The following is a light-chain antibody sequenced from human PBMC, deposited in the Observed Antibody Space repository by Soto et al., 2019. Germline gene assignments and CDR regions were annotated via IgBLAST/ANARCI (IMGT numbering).Light chain of an antibody. V-gene: IGLV2-11*01. CDR2: DVN. Sequence: QSALTQPRSVSGSPGQSVTISCTGTSSDVGGYKYVSWYQQHPGKAPKFMIYDVNKRPSGVPDRFSGSKSGNTASLTISGLQAEEEADYYCCSYAGSYTWVFGGGTKLTVL. J-gene: IGLJ3*02. CDR3: CSYAGSYTWV. CDR1: SSDVGGYKY.